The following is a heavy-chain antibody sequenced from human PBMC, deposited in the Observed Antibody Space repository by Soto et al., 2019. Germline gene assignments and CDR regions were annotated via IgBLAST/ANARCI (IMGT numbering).Heavy chain of an antibody. D-gene: IGHD2-15*01. Sequence: GGSLRLSCAASGFTVSSNYMSWVRQAPGKGLEWVSVIYSGGSTYYADSVKGRFTISRHNSKNTLYLQMNSLRAEDTAVYYCARGGSFGGGSCYSGNCYYYYYMDVWGKGTTVTVSS. V-gene: IGHV3-53*04. CDR2: IYSGGST. CDR1: GFTVSSNY. CDR3: ARGGSFGGGSCYSGNCYYYYYMDV. J-gene: IGHJ6*03.